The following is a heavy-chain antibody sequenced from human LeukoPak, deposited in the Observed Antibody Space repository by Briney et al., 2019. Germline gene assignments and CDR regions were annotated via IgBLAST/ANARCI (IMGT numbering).Heavy chain of an antibody. CDR3: ARDSIAAAGTGFDP. Sequence: SETLSLTCTVYGGSISSYYWSWIRQPAGKGLEWIGRIYTSGSTNYNPSLKSRVTMSVDTSKNQFSLKLSSVTAADTAVYYCARDSIAAAGTGFDPWGQGTLVTVSS. CDR1: GGSISSYY. J-gene: IGHJ5*02. V-gene: IGHV4-4*07. D-gene: IGHD6-13*01. CDR2: IYTSGST.